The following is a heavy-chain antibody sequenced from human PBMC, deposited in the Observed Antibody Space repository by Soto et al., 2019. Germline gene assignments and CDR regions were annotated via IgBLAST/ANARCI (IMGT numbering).Heavy chain of an antibody. CDR2: IYYSGST. V-gene: IGHV4-31*03. CDR3: ARGGGSGQRFDY. Sequence: QVQLQESGPGLVKPSQTLSLTCTVSGGSISSGGYYWSWIRQHPGEGLEWIGYIYYSGSTYYHPSLQSRVTISVDTSKNQFSLKLSSVTAADTAVYYCARGGGSGQRFDYWGQGTLVTVSS. D-gene: IGHD3-10*01. J-gene: IGHJ4*02. CDR1: GGSISSGGYY.